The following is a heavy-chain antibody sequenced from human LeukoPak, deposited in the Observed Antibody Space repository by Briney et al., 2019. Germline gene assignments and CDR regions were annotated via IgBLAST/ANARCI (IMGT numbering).Heavy chain of an antibody. CDR2: IYSGGST. Sequence: GGSLRLSCAASGFTVSSNYMSWVRQAPGKGLEWVSVIYSGGSTYYADSVKGRFTISRDNSKNTLYLQMNSLRAEDTAVYYCARDRYYGSGSYGYWGQGTLVTVSS. D-gene: IGHD3-10*01. CDR3: ARDRYYGSGSYGY. V-gene: IGHV3-66*01. CDR1: GFTVSSNY. J-gene: IGHJ4*02.